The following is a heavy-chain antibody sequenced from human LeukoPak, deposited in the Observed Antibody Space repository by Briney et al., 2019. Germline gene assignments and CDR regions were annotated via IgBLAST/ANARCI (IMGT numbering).Heavy chain of an antibody. CDR2: IKQDGSEK. V-gene: IGHV3-7*01. Sequence: GGSLRLSCAASGFTFSNYWMSWVRQAPGKGLEWVASIKQDGSEKYYVDSVKGRFTISRDNAKNSLYLQMNSLRAEDTAVYYCARKLLWFGELSRENYFDYWGQGTLVTVSS. CDR3: ARKLLWFGELSRENYFDY. CDR1: GFTFSNYW. J-gene: IGHJ4*02. D-gene: IGHD3-10*01.